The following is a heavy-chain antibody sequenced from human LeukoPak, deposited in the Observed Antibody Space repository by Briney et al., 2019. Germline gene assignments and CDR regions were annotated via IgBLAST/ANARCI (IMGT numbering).Heavy chain of an antibody. V-gene: IGHV4-4*07. Sequence: SETLSLTCTVSGGSISSYYWSWIRQPAGKGLECIGRIYTSGSTDYNPSLKSRVTMSVDTSKNQFSLKLSSVTAADTAVYYCASYYYDSSGYSRGGFDIWGQGTMVTVSS. D-gene: IGHD3-22*01. CDR3: ASYYYDSSGYSRGGFDI. CDR1: GGSISSYY. CDR2: IYTSGST. J-gene: IGHJ3*02.